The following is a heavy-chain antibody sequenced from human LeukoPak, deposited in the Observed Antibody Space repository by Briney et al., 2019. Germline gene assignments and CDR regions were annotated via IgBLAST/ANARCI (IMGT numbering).Heavy chain of an antibody. CDR3: ARRYGDCRGGSCPYFEY. Sequence: SETLSLTCGVYGGSLSGYYWSWVRQPPGKGLEWIGEINYSGGTNYSPSLRSRVTTSVDTSNNQFSLNLYSATAADTAVYYCARRYGDCRGGSCPYFEYWGQGILVTVSS. V-gene: IGHV4-34*01. CDR1: GGSLSGYY. D-gene: IGHD2-15*01. CDR2: INYSGGT. J-gene: IGHJ4*02.